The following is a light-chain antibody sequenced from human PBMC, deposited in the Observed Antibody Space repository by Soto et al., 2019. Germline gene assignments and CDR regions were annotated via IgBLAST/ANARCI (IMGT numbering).Light chain of an antibody. CDR2: AAS. J-gene: IGKJ4*01. Sequence: DIQMTQSPSSLSASVGDRVTINCRASQSVSSYLNWYQHKPGKAPKLLIYAASSLQSGVASRFSGRGSGTDFTLTISSLQPEEFATYYCQQSYNTPPTFDGGTKVDIK. V-gene: IGKV1-39*01. CDR3: QQSYNTPPT. CDR1: QSVSSY.